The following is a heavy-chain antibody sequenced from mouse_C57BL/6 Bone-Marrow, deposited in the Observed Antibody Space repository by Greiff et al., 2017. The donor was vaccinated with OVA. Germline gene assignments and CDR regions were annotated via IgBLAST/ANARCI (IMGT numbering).Heavy chain of an antibody. V-gene: IGHV1-15*01. CDR2: IDPETGGT. CDR3: TRWGLGDYAMDY. CDR1: GYTFTDYE. D-gene: IGHD2-4*01. Sequence: VHLVESGAELVRPGASVTLSCKASGYTFTDYEMHWVKQTPVHGLEWIGAIDPETGGTAYNQKFKGKAILTADKSSSTAYMELRSLTSEDSAVYYCTRWGLGDYAMDYWGQGTSVTVSS. J-gene: IGHJ4*01.